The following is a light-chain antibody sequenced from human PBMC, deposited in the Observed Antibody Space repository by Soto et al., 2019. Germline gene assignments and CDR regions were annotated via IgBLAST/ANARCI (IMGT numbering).Light chain of an antibody. CDR3: GTWDSSLSARV. V-gene: IGLV1-51*02. Sequence: QSVLTQPPSVSAAPGQKLTISCSGSSSNIGNNYVSWYQQFPGTAPKLLIYENNKRPSGIPDRFSGSKSGTSATLGITGLQTGDEADYYCGTWDSSLSARVFGGGTQLTVL. CDR2: ENN. J-gene: IGLJ3*02. CDR1: SSNIGNNY.